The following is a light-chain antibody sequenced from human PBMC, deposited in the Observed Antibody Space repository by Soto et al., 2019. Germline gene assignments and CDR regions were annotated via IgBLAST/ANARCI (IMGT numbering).Light chain of an antibody. Sequence: EVVLTQSPPSLPVPLGQPASMSCRSGQSLVHSDGYTYLRWFHQRPGQSPRRLIYRVSNRDSGVPDRISGSGSGTDFTLRITGVEAEDAGLYYCMQGTHWPPITFGQGTRLEIK. V-gene: IGKV2-30*02. CDR1: QSLVHSDGYTY. CDR3: MQGTHWPPIT. CDR2: RVS. J-gene: IGKJ5*01.